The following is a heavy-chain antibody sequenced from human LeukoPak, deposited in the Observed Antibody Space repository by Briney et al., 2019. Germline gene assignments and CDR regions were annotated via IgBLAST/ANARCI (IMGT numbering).Heavy chain of an antibody. D-gene: IGHD4-17*01. CDR3: ARDSNLQNTVTTHPLGY. CDR1: GYTFTSYV. CDR2: ISAYNGNT. J-gene: IGHJ4*02. Sequence: GASVKVSCKASGYTFTSYVIIWWRQAPGQGLEWRGWISAYNGNTKYAQKLQGRVTMTTDTSTSTTYMELRSLRSDDTAVYYCARDSNLQNTVTTHPLGYWGQGTLVTVSS. V-gene: IGHV1-18*01.